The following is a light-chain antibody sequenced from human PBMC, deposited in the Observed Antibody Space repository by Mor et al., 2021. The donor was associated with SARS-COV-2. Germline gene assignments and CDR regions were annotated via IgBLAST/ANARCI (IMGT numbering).Light chain of an antibody. Sequence: DGSHKKGDDIPDRFSGSSSGADRYLTISSLQSEDEADYYCQTWGAGIPGLFGGGTRLTVL. CDR2: DGSH. V-gene: IGLV4-69*01. CDR3: QTWGAGIPGL. J-gene: IGLJ2*01.